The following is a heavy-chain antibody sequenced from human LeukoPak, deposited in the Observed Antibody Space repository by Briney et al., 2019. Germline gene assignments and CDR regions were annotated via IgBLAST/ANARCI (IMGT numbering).Heavy chain of an antibody. D-gene: IGHD2-2*01. CDR2: IYYSGST. V-gene: IGHV4-59*01. CDR1: GGSISSYY. Sequence: SETLSLTCTVSGGSISSYYWSWFRQPPGKGLEWIGYIYYSGSTNYNPSLKSRVTISVDTSKNQFSLKLSSVTAADTAVYYCASYCSSTSCIGIFDYWGQGTLVTVSS. CDR3: ASYCSSTSCIGIFDY. J-gene: IGHJ4*02.